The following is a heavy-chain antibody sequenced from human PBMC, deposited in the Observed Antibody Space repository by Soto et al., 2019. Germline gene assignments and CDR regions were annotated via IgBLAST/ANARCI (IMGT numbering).Heavy chain of an antibody. V-gene: IGHV4-61*01. J-gene: IGHJ5*02. CDR2: ISYAGDT. Sequence: SQTLPVPCSASGDSFSSDRSFWPWIPQPPGKGLEWIAYISYAGDTNYNPSLKSRVTISVDTSRNQFSLTLTSVTAADTAVYSCARSVVGATVDLWGQGSLFSVSS. CDR3: ARSVVGATVDL. D-gene: IGHD1-26*01. CDR1: GDSFSSDRSF.